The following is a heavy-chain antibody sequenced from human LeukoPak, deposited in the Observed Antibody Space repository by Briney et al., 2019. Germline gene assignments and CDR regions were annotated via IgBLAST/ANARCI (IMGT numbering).Heavy chain of an antibody. J-gene: IGHJ6*02. CDR1: GGSISSGGYY. CDR3: ARDILTVTTLDGYYYGMDV. Sequence: SETLSLTCTVSGGSISSGGYYWSWIRQPPGKGLEWIGYIYYSGSTYYNPSLKSRVTISVDTSKNQFSLKLSSVTAADTAVYYCARDILTVTTLDGYYYGMDVWGQGTTVTVSS. V-gene: IGHV4-30-4*01. D-gene: IGHD4-17*01. CDR2: IYYSGST.